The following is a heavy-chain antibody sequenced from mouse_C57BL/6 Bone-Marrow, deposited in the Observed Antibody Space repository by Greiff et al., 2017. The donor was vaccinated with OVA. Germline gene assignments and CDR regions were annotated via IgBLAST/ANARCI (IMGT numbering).Heavy chain of an antibody. CDR3: AIHGYYGSFYYFDY. D-gene: IGHD1-1*01. CDR2: ISSGGSYT. V-gene: IGHV5-6*01. J-gene: IGHJ2*01. CDR1: GFTFSSYG. Sequence: EVQLVESGGDLVKPGGSLKLSCAASGFTFSSYGMSWVRQTPDKRLEWVATISSGGSYTFYPDSVQGRFTISRDNAKNTLYLQMSSLKSEDTAMYYCAIHGYYGSFYYFDYWGQGTTLTVSS.